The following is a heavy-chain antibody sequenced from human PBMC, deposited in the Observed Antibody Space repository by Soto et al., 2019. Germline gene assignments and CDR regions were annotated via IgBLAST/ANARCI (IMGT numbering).Heavy chain of an antibody. CDR1: GFTFSIYG. CDR3: AKNPYDSSGRGLYYFDY. V-gene: IGHV3-30*18. D-gene: IGHD3-22*01. Sequence: GGSLRLSCAASGFTFSIYGMHWVRQAPGKGLEWVAVISYDGSNKYYADSVKGRFTISRDNSKNTLYLQMNSLRAEDTAVYYCAKNPYDSSGRGLYYFDYWGQGTLVTVSS. J-gene: IGHJ4*02. CDR2: ISYDGSNK.